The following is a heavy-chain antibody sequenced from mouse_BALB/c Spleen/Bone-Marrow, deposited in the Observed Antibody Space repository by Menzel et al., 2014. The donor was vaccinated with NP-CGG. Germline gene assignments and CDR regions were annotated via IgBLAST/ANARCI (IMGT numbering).Heavy chain of an antibody. V-gene: IGHV5-17*02. D-gene: IGHD2-4*01. CDR1: GFTFSSFG. CDR2: ISNGSSTI. J-gene: IGHJ4*01. Sequence: EVQGVESEGGLVQPGGSRKLSCAASGFTFSSFGMHWVRQAPEKGLEWVAYISNGSSTIYYADTVKGRFTISRDNPKNTLFLQMTSLRSEDTAMYYCARKGAMITHYYAMDYWGQGTSVTVSS. CDR3: ARKGAMITHYYAMDY.